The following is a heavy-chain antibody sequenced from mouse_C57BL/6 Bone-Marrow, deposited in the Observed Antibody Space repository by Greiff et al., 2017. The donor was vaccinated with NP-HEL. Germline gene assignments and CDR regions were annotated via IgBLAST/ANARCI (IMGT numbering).Heavy chain of an antibody. Sequence: EVQLQQSGPELVKPGASVKIPCKASGYTFTDYNMDWVKQSHGKSLEWIGDINPNNGGTIYNQKFKGKATLTVDKSSSTANMELRSLTSEDTAVYYCERCSSPYYAMDYWGQGTSVTVSS. CDR3: ERCSSPYYAMDY. CDR1: GYTFTDYN. J-gene: IGHJ4*01. CDR2: INPNNGGT. D-gene: IGHD1-1*01. V-gene: IGHV1-18*01.